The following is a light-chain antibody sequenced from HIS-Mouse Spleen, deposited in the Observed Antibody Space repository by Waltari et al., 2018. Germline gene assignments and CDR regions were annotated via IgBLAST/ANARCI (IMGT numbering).Light chain of an antibody. V-gene: IGKV1-13*02. J-gene: IGKJ2*01. CDR3: QQFNSYPYT. Sequence: AIQLTQSPSSLSASVGDRVTITCRASEGISSALAWYQQKPGKAPKLLIYDASSLESGVPSRFSGSGSGTDSTLTISSLQPEDFATYYCQQFNSYPYTFGQGTKLEIK. CDR2: DAS. CDR1: EGISSA.